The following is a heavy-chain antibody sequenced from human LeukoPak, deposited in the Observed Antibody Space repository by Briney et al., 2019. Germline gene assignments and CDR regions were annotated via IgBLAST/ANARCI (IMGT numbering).Heavy chain of an antibody. D-gene: IGHD7-27*01. CDR2: IYYSGST. V-gene: IGHV4-59*08. CDR3: ARRHWGPIDY. Sequence: SSETLSLTCTVSGGSISSYYWSWIRQPPGKGLEWIGYIYYSGSTNYIPSLKSRVTISVDTSKNQFSLKLSSVTAADTAVYYCARRHWGPIDYWGQGTLVTVSS. CDR1: GGSISSYY. J-gene: IGHJ4*02.